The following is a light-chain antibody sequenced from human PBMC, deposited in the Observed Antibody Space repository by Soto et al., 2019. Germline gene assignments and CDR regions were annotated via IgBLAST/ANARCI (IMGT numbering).Light chain of an antibody. CDR1: QSVGSH. V-gene: IGKV3-11*01. Sequence: ETVLTQSPATLSLSPGERATLSCRASQSVGSHLAWYQQKPGQAHRLLIYDAAYRATGIPARFSGSGSGTEFTLTISSLEPEDFEVYYCQQRTNWLLTFGGGTNVEIK. J-gene: IGKJ4*01. CDR2: DAA. CDR3: QQRTNWLLT.